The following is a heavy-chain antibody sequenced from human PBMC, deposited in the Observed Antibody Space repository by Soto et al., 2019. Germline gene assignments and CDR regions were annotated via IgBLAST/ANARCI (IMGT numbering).Heavy chain of an antibody. CDR2: INPNSGGT. Sequence: GASVKVSCKASGYTFTGYYMHWVRQAPGQGLEWMRWINPNSGGTSTAQKFQGWVTMTRDRSISTVYMELTRLRSDDTAVYFCARGHSTDCSNGVCSFFYNHEMDVWGQGTTVTVSS. D-gene: IGHD2-8*01. J-gene: IGHJ6*02. CDR3: ARGHSTDCSNGVCSFFYNHEMDV. CDR1: GYTFTGYY. V-gene: IGHV1-2*04.